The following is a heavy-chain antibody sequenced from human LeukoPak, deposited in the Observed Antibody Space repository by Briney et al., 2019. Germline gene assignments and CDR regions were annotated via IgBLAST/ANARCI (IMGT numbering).Heavy chain of an antibody. CDR1: GYTFTGYY. J-gene: IGHJ4*02. D-gene: IGHD3-22*01. Sequence: ALVKVSCKASGYTFTGYYMHWVRQAPGQGLEWMGWINPNSGGTDYAQKFQGRVTMTSDTSISTAYMELSRLRSDDTAVYYCARDYYDSSGYISDYWGQGTLVTVSS. CDR3: ARDYYDSSGYISDY. V-gene: IGHV1-2*02. CDR2: INPNSGGT.